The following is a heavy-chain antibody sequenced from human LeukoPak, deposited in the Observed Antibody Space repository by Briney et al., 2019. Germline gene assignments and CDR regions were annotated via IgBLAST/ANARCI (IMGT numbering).Heavy chain of an antibody. CDR2: IFSSGST. CDR1: GDSISSYY. V-gene: IGHV4-59*01. Sequence: SETLSLTCTVSGDSISSYYWSWIRQPPGKELEWIGCIFSSGSTNYKPTLKSRVSISVGTSKKQFSLELSSVTAADTAVYYCARGVSGFSRIFDYWGQGTLVTVSS. CDR3: ARGVSGFSRIFDY. J-gene: IGHJ4*02. D-gene: IGHD2-15*01.